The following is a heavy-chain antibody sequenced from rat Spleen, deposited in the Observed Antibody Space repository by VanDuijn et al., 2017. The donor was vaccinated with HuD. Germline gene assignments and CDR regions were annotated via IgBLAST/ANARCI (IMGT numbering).Heavy chain of an antibody. V-gene: IGHV5-22*01. CDR2: INYEGSST. J-gene: IGHJ2*01. D-gene: IGHD5-1*01. Sequence: EVQLVESGGGLVQPGRSMKLSCAASGFTLSNYGMHWIRQAPTKGLEWVATINYEGSSTYYGDSVKGRFTISRDNAKSTLYLQMNSLRSEDTATYYCSRGDGSWDYWGQGVMVTVSS. CDR3: SRGDGSWDY. CDR1: GFTLSNYG.